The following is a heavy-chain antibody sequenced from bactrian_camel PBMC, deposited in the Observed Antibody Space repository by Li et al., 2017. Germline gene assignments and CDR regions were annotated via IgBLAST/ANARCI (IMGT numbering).Heavy chain of an antibody. J-gene: IGHJ4*01. Sequence: HVQLVESGGGSVQAGGSLRLSCAASGRTYSKWCMGWFRQISGKEREGLATIDSRGITAYADSVKGRFTISQDNGKNNLYLQMDSLQVEDTAVYYCAADITIPTQPCGYGFNFWGQGTQVTVS. CDR1: GRTYSKWC. V-gene: IGHV3S57*01. CDR2: IDSRGIT. D-gene: IGHD4*01. CDR3: AADITIPTQPCGYGFNF.